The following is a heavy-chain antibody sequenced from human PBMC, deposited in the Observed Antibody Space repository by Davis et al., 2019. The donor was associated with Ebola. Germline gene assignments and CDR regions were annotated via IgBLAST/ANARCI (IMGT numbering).Heavy chain of an antibody. Sequence: MPSETLSLTCTVSGGSISSSSYYWGWIRQPPGKGLEWIGSIYYSGSTYYNPSLKSRVTISVDTSKNQFSLKLSSVTAADTAVYYCARVLGLRGSGFDYWGQGTLVTVSS. CDR1: GGSISSSSYY. CDR2: IYYSGST. CDR3: ARVLGLRGSGFDY. D-gene: IGHD6-19*01. V-gene: IGHV4-39*07. J-gene: IGHJ4*02.